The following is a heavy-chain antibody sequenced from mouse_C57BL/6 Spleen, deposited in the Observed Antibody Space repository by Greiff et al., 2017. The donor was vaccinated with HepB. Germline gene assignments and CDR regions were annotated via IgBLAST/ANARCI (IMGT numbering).Heavy chain of an antibody. J-gene: IGHJ3*01. V-gene: IGHV10-1*01. CDR3: VRQGTFAWFAY. Sequence: EVQGVESGGGLVQPKGSLKLSCAASGFSFNTYAMNWVRQAPGKGLEWVARIRSKSNNYATYYADSVKDSFTISRGDSESMLYLQMNNLKTEDTAMYYWVRQGTFAWFAYWGQGTLVTVSA. CDR1: GFSFNTYA. CDR2: IRSKSNNYAT.